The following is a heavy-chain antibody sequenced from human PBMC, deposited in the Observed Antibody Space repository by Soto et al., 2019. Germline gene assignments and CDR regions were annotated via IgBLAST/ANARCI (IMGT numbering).Heavy chain of an antibody. D-gene: IGHD3-3*01. CDR3: ARGGEVGVAGSAAFDM. CDR1: GYTVTTHY. V-gene: IGHV1-46*01. Sequence: QVQLVQSGAEVKKPGASVKISCTASGYTVTTHYMHWVRQAPGRGLEWMGAINPGSGAAKYTQTFQARVTMTRDTSTNTVYMEMSALRSEDTAVFYCARGGEVGVAGSAAFDMCGQGTMVTVSS. J-gene: IGHJ3*02. CDR2: INPGSGAA.